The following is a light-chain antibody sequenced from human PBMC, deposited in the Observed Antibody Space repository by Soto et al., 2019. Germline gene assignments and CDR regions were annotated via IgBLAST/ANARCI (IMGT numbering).Light chain of an antibody. J-gene: IGKJ1*01. CDR1: QGISDY. CDR3: QKYKSAPWT. Sequence: DTQMIQSPSSLSASVGDRVSITCRASQGISDYLAWYQQKPGKVPKLLIYAASTLQSGVTSRFSGSGSGTDFTLTIRSLQPEDVATYYCQKYKSAPWTFGQGTKVEIK. CDR2: AAS. V-gene: IGKV1-27*01.